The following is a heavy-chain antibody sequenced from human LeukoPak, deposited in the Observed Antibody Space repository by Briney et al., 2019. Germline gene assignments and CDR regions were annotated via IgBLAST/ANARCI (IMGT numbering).Heavy chain of an antibody. V-gene: IGHV3-33*01. CDR2: IWCDGSNK. CDR3: ARAVRGVGSDY. J-gene: IGHJ4*02. Sequence: GRSLRLSCAASGFTFSSHGMHWVRQAPGKGLEWVAVIWCDGSNKYYADSVKGRFTISRDDSKNTLYLQMNSLRVEDTAVYYCARAVRGVGSDYWGQGTLVTVSS. CDR1: GFTFSSHG. D-gene: IGHD3-10*01.